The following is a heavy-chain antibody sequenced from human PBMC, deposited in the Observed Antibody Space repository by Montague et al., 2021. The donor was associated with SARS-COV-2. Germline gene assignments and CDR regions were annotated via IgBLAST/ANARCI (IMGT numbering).Heavy chain of an antibody. D-gene: IGHD2-15*01. CDR2: IYYSGST. J-gene: IGHJ3*02. CDR3: ARRGLGYCSGGSCPNAFDI. V-gene: IGHV4-59*01. Sequence: SETLSLTRTVSGGSISSYYWSWIRQPPGKGLEWIGYIYYSGSTNYNPSLKSRVTISVDTSKNQFSLKLSSVTAADTAVYYCARRGLGYCSGGSCPNAFDIWGQGTMATVSS. CDR1: GGSISSYY.